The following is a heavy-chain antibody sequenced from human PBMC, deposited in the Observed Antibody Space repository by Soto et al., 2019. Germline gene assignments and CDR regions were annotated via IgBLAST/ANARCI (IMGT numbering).Heavy chain of an antibody. Sequence: SETLSLTCAVYGGSFSGYYWSWIRQPPGKGLEWIGEINHSGSTNYNPSLKSRVTISVDTSKNQFSLKLSSVTAADTAVYYCARQDCSSTSCYYNYWGQGTLVTVSS. V-gene: IGHV4-34*01. CDR2: INHSGST. CDR3: ARQDCSSTSCYYNY. CDR1: GGSFSGYY. D-gene: IGHD2-2*01. J-gene: IGHJ4*02.